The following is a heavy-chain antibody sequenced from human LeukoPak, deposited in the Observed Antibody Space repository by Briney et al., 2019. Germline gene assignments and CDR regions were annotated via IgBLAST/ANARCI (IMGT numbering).Heavy chain of an antibody. J-gene: IGHJ3*02. V-gene: IGHV4-61*02. Sequence: SQTLSLTCTVSGGSISSGSYYWSWIRQPAGKGLEWIGRIYTSGSTNCDPSLKSRVTISVDTSKNQFSLKLSSVTAADTAMYYCARAVGDYGGYSYAFDIWGQGTMVTVSS. CDR3: ARAVGDYGGYSYAFDI. D-gene: IGHD4-23*01. CDR2: IYTSGST. CDR1: GGSISSGSYY.